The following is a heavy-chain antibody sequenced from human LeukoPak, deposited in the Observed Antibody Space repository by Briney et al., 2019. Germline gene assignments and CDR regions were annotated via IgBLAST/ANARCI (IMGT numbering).Heavy chain of an antibody. J-gene: IGHJ4*02. V-gene: IGHV4-61*01. CDR3: ARSEINDYSKY. Sequence: PSETLSLTCTVSGYSLSSGYYWGWIRQPPGKGLEGIGYVYNSGTTNYNPSLKSRVTISSDTSKNKFSLTLTSVTAADTAVYYCARSEINDYSKYWGQGILVIVSS. D-gene: IGHD4-11*01. CDR2: VYNSGTT. CDR1: GYSLSSGYY.